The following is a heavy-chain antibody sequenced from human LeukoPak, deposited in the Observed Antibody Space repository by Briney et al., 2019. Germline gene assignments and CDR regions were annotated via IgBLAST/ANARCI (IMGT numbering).Heavy chain of an antibody. V-gene: IGHV3-21*01. CDR3: AGPLYYDFWSGYYGLDAFDI. D-gene: IGHD3-3*01. CDR1: GFTFTSYS. CDR2: ISSSSSYI. J-gene: IGHJ3*02. Sequence: GGSLRLSCAASGFTFTSYSMNWVRQAPGKGLEWVSSISSSSSYIYYADSVKGRFTISRDNAKNSLYLQMNSLRAEDTAVYYCAGPLYYDFWSGYYGLDAFDIWGQGTMVTVSS.